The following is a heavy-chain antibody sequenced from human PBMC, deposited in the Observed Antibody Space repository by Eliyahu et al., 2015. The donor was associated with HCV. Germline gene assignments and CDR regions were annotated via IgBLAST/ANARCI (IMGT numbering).Heavy chain of an antibody. CDR2: ISSSSSYI. CDR1: GFTFSSYS. CDR3: ARILSSGWYDGYYYGMDV. Sequence: EVQLVESGGGLVKPGGSLRLSCAASGFTFSSYSMNWVRQAPGKGLEWVSSISSSSSYIYYADSVKGRFTISRDNAKNSLYLQMNSLRAEDTAVYYCARILSSGWYDGYYYGMDVWGQGTTVTVSS. V-gene: IGHV3-21*01. J-gene: IGHJ6*02. D-gene: IGHD6-19*01.